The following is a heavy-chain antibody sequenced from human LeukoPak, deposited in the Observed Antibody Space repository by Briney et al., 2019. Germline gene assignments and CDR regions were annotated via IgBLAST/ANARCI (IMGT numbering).Heavy chain of an antibody. CDR1: GGSFSNYY. D-gene: IGHD1-7*01. Sequence: PSETLSLTCAVYGGSFSNYYWSWIRQTPGKGREWIGEINDSGRTNYNPSLMSRVTVSVDTSKNQLSLRLTSVTATDTAVYYCARRWNYGRNYYIDVWGKGATVSVSS. CDR3: ARRWNYGRNYYIDV. J-gene: IGHJ6*03. CDR2: INDSGRT. V-gene: IGHV4-34*01.